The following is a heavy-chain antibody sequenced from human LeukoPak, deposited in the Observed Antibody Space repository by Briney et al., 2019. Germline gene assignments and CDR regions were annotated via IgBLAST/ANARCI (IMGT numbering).Heavy chain of an antibody. Sequence: ASVKVSCKASGYTFAGYYMHWVRQAPGQGLEWMGWINPNSGGTNYAQKFQGRVTMTRDTSISTAYMELSRLRSDDTAVYYCARGGYYYGSGSFIWGQGTLVTVSS. J-gene: IGHJ4*02. V-gene: IGHV1-2*02. CDR2: INPNSGGT. CDR1: GYTFAGYY. D-gene: IGHD3-10*01. CDR3: ARGGYYYGSGSFI.